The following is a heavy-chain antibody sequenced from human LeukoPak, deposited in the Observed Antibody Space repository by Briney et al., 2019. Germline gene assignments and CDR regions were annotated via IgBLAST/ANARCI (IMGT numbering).Heavy chain of an antibody. CDR3: ARGRGPFDP. Sequence: KSSETLSHLCALYGGPFSGYYWREIPAPPGKGVEGFGEINHSESTNYNPSLKSRVTISVDTSKNQFSLRLSSVTAADTAVYYCARGRGPFDPWGQGTLVTVSS. CDR2: INHSEST. CDR1: GGPFSGYY. J-gene: IGHJ5*02. D-gene: IGHD3-10*01. V-gene: IGHV4-34*01.